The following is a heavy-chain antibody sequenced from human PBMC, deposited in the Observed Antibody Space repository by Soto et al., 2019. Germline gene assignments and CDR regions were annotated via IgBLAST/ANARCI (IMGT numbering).Heavy chain of an antibody. CDR3: ARDDIELLLTPYYYYGMDV. J-gene: IGHJ6*02. CDR2: ISSSSSTI. V-gene: IGHV3-48*02. D-gene: IGHD2-21*01. CDR1: GFTFSSYS. Sequence: GGSLRLSCAASGFTFSSYSMNWVRQAPGKGLEWVSYISSSSSTIYYADSVKGRFTISRDNAKNSLYLQMNSLRDEDTAVYYCARDDIELLLTPYYYYGMDVWGQGTTVTVSS.